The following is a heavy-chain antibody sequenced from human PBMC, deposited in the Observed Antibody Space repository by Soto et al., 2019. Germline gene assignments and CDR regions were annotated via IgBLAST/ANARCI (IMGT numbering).Heavy chain of an antibody. J-gene: IGHJ6*03. CDR1: GFTFDTYA. Sequence: PGGSLRLSCAASGFTFDTYAMSWVRQAPGKGLEWVSAISGSGAKTYYADSVKGRFTISRDNSKNTLYLQMNSLRAEDTAVYHCAKLECSGGSCYSGRLVDYFYYYMDVWGKGTTVTVS. V-gene: IGHV3-23*01. CDR3: AKLECSGGSCYSGRLVDYFYYYMDV. CDR2: ISGSGAKT. D-gene: IGHD2-15*01.